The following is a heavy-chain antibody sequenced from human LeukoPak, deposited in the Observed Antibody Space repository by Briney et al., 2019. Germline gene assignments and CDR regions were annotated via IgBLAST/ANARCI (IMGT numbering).Heavy chain of an antibody. J-gene: IGHJ4*02. V-gene: IGHV3-74*01. CDR2: INTDGSST. Sequence: TGGSLRLSCAASGFTFSSYWMHWVRQAPGKGLVWVSRINTDGSSTSYADSVKGRFTISRDNAKNTLYLQMNSLRAEDTAVYYCASRQLRGPFDYWGQGTLVTVSS. CDR3: ASRQLRGPFDY. CDR1: GFTFSSYW. D-gene: IGHD4-17*01.